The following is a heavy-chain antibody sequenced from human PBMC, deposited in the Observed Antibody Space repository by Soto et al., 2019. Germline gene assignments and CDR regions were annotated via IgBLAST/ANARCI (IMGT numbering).Heavy chain of an antibody. V-gene: IGHV4-39*01. Sequence: SETLSLTCTVSGGSISSSSYYWGWIRQPPGKGLEWIGSIYYSGSTYYNPSLKSRVTISVDTSKNQFSLKLSSVTAADTAVYYCARQNDYGDYVSLDYWGQGTLVTVSS. D-gene: IGHD4-17*01. J-gene: IGHJ4*02. CDR1: GGSISSSSYY. CDR3: ARQNDYGDYVSLDY. CDR2: IYYSGST.